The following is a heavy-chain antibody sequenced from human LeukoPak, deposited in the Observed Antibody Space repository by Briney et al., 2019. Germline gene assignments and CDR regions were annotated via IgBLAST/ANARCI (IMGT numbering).Heavy chain of an antibody. J-gene: IGHJ4*02. CDR2: IGSSSSPI. CDR1: GFTFSDYY. Sequence: GGSLRLSCAASGFTFSDYYMSWIRQAPGKGLEWVSYIGSSSSPIYYADSVKGRFTISRDNAKNSLYLQMNSLRDEDTAVYYCARDCYNSGSYPFDYWGQGTLVTVSS. CDR3: ARDCYNSGSYPFDY. D-gene: IGHD3-10*01. V-gene: IGHV3-11*04.